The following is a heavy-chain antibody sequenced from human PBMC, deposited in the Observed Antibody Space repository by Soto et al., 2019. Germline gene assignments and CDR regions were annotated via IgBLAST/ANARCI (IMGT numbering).Heavy chain of an antibody. CDR2: INRDGSST. D-gene: IGHD6-13*01. CDR1: GFTFSSYW. J-gene: IGHJ4*02. CDR3: AREIATTGEYYFDF. V-gene: IGHV3-74*01. Sequence: GGSLRLSCAASGFTFSSYWMHWVRQAPGKGLVWVSRINRDGSSTNYADSVKGRVTISRDTAKNTLYLQMNSLRAEDTAVYYCAREIATTGEYYFDFWGQGTLVTVSS.